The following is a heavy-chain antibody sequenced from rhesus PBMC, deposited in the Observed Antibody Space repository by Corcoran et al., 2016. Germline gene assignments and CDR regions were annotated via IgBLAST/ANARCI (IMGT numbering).Heavy chain of an antibody. Sequence: EVRLVESGGGLVQPGGSLRLSCAASGFTFSDYYMSWVRQAPGKGPEWVGCIRNKDIGGTAEYAASVEGRFTISRDDSKSSASLQMNSLNTEDASVYYCARRVYSSPRFDYWGQGVLVTVSS. CDR3: ARRVYSSPRFDY. CDR1: GFTFSDYY. J-gene: IGHJ4*01. D-gene: IGHD6-13*01. V-gene: IGHV3-116*02. CDR2: IRNKDIGGTA.